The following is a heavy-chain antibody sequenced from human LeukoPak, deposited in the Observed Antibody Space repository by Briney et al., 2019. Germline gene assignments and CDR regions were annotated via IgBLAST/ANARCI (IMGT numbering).Heavy chain of an antibody. Sequence: GGSLRHSCAAPGFTFFTFNMNCARQAPGKGLEWVASISSSSSYIYYADSVKGRFTISRDNAENSLFLQMNSLRAEDTAVYYCAREYPIINWFDSWGQGTLVTVSS. CDR2: ISSSSSYI. D-gene: IGHD3-9*01. V-gene: IGHV3-21*01. CDR1: GFTFFTFN. J-gene: IGHJ5*01. CDR3: AREYPIINWFDS.